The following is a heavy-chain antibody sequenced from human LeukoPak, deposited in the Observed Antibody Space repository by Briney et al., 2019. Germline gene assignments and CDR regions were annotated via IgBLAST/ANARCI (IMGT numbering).Heavy chain of an antibody. CDR2: ISWNSGSI. CDR1: GFTLDDYA. CDR3: AKDMWGIAVAGSFDY. D-gene: IGHD6-19*01. V-gene: IGHV3-9*01. Sequence: GGSLRLSCAASGFTLDDYAMHWVRQAPGKGLEWVSGISWNSGSIGYADSVKGRFTISRDNAKNSLYLQMNSLRAEDTALYYCAKDMWGIAVAGSFDYWGQGTLVTVSS. J-gene: IGHJ4*02.